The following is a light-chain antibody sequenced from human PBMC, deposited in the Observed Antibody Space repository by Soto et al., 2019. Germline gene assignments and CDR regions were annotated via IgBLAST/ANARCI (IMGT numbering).Light chain of an antibody. J-gene: IGKJ1*01. CDR1: QAISIY. CDR3: QKYNSAPPT. V-gene: IGKV1-27*01. Sequence: DIQMTQSPSSLSTSVGDRVTITCRASQAISIYLAWYQQKPGKVPKLLIYAASTLQSGVPSRFSGSGSGTDFTLTISSLQPEDVATYYCQKYNSAPPTFGQVTKVEIK. CDR2: AAS.